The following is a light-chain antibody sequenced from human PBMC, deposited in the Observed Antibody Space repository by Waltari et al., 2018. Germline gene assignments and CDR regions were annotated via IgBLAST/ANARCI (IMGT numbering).Light chain of an antibody. CDR1: SSXVXXYNY. V-gene: IGLV2-11*01. J-gene: IGLJ2*01. CDR3: GSYAGSYTLV. CDR2: DVS. Sequence: QSALTQPRSVSGSPGQSVTXSCTGTSSXVXXYNYVSWYQQHSGKAPKLMIYDVSKPPSGVPDRFSGSKSGNTASLTISGLQXEDEADYYCGSYAGSYTLVFGGGTKLTVL.